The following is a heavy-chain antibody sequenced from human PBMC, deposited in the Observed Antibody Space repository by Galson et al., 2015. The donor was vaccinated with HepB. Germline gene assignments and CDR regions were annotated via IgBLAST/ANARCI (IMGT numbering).Heavy chain of an antibody. J-gene: IGHJ6*03. V-gene: IGHV1-8*01. CDR3: ARGIGSYIWFRAIEFYYYYYMDV. CDR2: MNPNSGNT. CDR1: GYTFTSYD. Sequence: SVKVSCKASGYTFTSYDINWVRQATGQGLEWMGWMNPNSGNTGYAQKFQGRVTMTRNTSISTAYMELSSLRSEDTAVYYCARGIGSYIWFRAIEFYYYYYMDVWGKGTTVTVSS. D-gene: IGHD3-10*01.